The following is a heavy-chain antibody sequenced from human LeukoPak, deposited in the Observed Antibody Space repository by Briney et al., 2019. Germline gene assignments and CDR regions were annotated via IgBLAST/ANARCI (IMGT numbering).Heavy chain of an antibody. Sequence: SETLSLTCAVYGGSFSGCYWSWIRQPPGKGLEWIGEINHSGTTNYNPSLKSRVTISVDTSKNQFSLKLSSVTAADTAVYYCAGFSMIVVVITTGVDAFDIWGQGTMVTVSS. CDR2: INHSGTT. D-gene: IGHD3-22*01. CDR1: GGSFSGCY. J-gene: IGHJ3*02. V-gene: IGHV4-34*01. CDR3: AGFSMIVVVITTGVDAFDI.